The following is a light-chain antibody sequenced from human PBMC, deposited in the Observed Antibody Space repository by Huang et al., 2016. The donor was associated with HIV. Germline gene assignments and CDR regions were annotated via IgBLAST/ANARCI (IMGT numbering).Light chain of an antibody. CDR3: QQYDSSPWT. J-gene: IGKJ1*01. V-gene: IGKV3-20*01. CDR2: GAS. Sequence: EIVLTQSPGTLSLSPGERATPSCRASQSVSSSYLAWYQQKPGQAPRLLFYGASSRATGIPDRFSGSGSGTDFTLTISRLEPEDFAVYYCQQYDSSPWTFGQGTKVEIK. CDR1: QSVSSSY.